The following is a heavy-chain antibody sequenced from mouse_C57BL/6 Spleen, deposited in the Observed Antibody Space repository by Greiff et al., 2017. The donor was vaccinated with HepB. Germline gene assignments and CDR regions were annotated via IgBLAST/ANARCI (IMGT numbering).Heavy chain of an antibody. Sequence: EVKLVESGGGLVKPGGSLKLSCAASGFTFSDYGMHWVRQAPEKGLEWVAYISSGSSTIYYADTVKGRFTISRDNAKNPLFLQMTSLRSEDTAMFYCARSPYYYGSSYWYFDVWGTGTTVTVSS. CDR3: ARSPYYYGSSYWYFDV. CDR2: ISSGSSTI. V-gene: IGHV5-17*01. J-gene: IGHJ1*03. D-gene: IGHD1-1*01. CDR1: GFTFSDYG.